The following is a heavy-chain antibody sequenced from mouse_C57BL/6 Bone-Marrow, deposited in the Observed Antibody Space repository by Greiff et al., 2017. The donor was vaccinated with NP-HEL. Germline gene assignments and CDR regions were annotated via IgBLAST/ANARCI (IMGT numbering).Heavy chain of an antibody. CDR1: GFTFSSYG. CDR3: ASPYDYDVAWFAY. D-gene: IGHD2-4*01. V-gene: IGHV5-6*01. J-gene: IGHJ3*01. CDR2: ICSGGSYT. Sequence: EVQVVESGGDLVKPGGSLKLSCAASGFTFSSYGMSWVRQTPDKRLVWVATICSGGSYTYYPYSVKGRFTISINNAKNTLYLQMSSLKSEDTAMYYCASPYDYDVAWFAYWGQGTLVTVSA.